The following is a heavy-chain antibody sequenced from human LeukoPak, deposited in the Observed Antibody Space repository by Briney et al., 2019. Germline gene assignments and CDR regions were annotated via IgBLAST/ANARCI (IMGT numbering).Heavy chain of an antibody. CDR2: SYYSGST. V-gene: IGHV4-59*01. Sequence: SETLSLTCTVSGGSISSYYWSWIRQPPGKGLEWIGYSYYSGSTNYNPSLKSRVTILVDTSKNQSSLKLSSVTAADTAVYYCATVVTRDYFDYWGQGTLVTVSS. D-gene: IGHD4-17*01. J-gene: IGHJ4*02. CDR1: GGSISSYY. CDR3: ATVVTRDYFDY.